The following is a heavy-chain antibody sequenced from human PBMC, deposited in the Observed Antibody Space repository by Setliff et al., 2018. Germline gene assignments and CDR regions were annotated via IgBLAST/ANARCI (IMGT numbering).Heavy chain of an antibody. CDR1: GGSFSDYY. J-gene: IGHJ4*02. CDR3: RLAHCSNNCEEALDY. Sequence: PSETLSLTCAVYGGSFSDYYWSWIRQPPGKGLEWIEEINHRGSTNYSPSLRSRVTMSVDSSKKQFSLKLNSVTAADTAVYYFRLAHCSNNCEEALDYWSQGTLVTVSS. D-gene: IGHD2-2*01. CDR2: INHRGST. V-gene: IGHV4-34*01.